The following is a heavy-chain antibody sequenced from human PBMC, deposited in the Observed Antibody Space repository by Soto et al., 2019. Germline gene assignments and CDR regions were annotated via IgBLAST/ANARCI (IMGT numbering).Heavy chain of an antibody. CDR3: GIYRASGWYTX. J-gene: IGHJ4*02. Sequence: AGGSLKLSCAASGFTFSNYAITWVRQAPGKRPEWVSAIRDSGAFPYYAYSVKVRFTISRDNSKTTLYLQMNSLRVEDTAVYFCGIYRASGWYTXWGQGTLFTVSX. V-gene: IGHV3-23*01. CDR1: GFTFSNYA. CDR2: IRDSGAFP. D-gene: IGHD6-19*01.